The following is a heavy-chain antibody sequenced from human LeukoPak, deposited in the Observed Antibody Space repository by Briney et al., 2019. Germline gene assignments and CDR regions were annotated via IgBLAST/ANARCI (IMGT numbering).Heavy chain of an antibody. CDR3: AKREGRLDAFDI. CDR2: IYSGGTT. Sequence: GGSLRLSCAASGFTVSDNYMSWVRQAPGKGLEWVSVIYSGGTTYYADSVKGRFTISRDNSKNTLYLQMNSLRAEDTAVYYCAKREGRLDAFDIWGQGTMVTVSS. D-gene: IGHD5-24*01. CDR1: GFTVSDNY. J-gene: IGHJ3*02. V-gene: IGHV3-66*01.